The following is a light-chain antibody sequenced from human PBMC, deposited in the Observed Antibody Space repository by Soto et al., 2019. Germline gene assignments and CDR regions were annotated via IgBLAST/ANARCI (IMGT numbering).Light chain of an antibody. CDR1: QSLSSN. Sequence: EIVLTQSPATLYVSPGERATLSCRASQSLSSNVAWYQQRPRQAPRLLIYDTSSRASDVPARFSGRGSGTEFTLTIASLQSEHFAIYYCQQYNHWPRMLSFGGGTKVELK. CDR2: DTS. V-gene: IGKV3-15*01. J-gene: IGKJ4*01. CDR3: QQYNHWPRMLS.